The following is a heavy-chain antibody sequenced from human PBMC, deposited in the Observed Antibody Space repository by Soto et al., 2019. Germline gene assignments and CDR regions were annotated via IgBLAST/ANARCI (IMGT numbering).Heavy chain of an antibody. CDR2: INAGNGNT. CDR3: ARDLGYCSSTSCYKNWFDP. J-gene: IGHJ5*02. Sequence: ASVKVSCKASGCTFTSYAMHWVRQAPGQRLEWMGWINAGNGNTKYSQKFQGRVTITRDTSASTAYMELSSLRSEDTAVYYCARDLGYCSSTSCYKNWFDPWGQGTLVTVSS. V-gene: IGHV1-3*01. CDR1: GCTFTSYA. D-gene: IGHD2-2*01.